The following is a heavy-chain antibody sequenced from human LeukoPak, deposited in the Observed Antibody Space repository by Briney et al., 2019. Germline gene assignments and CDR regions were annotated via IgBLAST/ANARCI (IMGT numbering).Heavy chain of an antibody. CDR1: GFTFSSYG. D-gene: IGHD2-8*02. CDR3: SGGRMGMFDY. Sequence: PGGSLTLSCAASGFTFSSYGMHWVRQAPGKGLEWVAVISYDGSNKYYADSVKGRFTISRDNSKNTLYLQMNSLRAEDTAVYYCSGGRMGMFDYWGQGTLVTVSS. V-gene: IGHV3-30*03. J-gene: IGHJ4*02. CDR2: ISYDGSNK.